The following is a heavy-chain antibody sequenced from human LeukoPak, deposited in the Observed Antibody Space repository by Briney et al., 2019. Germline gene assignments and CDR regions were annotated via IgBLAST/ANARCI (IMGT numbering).Heavy chain of an antibody. Sequence: SETLSLTCVVYGGSFSGYYWSWIRQPPGKGLEWIGEINHSGSTNYNPSLKSRVTISVDTSKNQFSLKLSSVTAADTAVYYCARGKITMVRGGRWFDPWGQGTLVTVSS. CDR2: INHSGST. CDR1: GGSFSGYY. D-gene: IGHD3-10*01. CDR3: ARGKITMVRGGRWFDP. V-gene: IGHV4-34*01. J-gene: IGHJ5*02.